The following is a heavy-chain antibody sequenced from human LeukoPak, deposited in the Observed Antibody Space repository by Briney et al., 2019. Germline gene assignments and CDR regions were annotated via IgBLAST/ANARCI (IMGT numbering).Heavy chain of an antibody. Sequence: PSETLSLTCAVYGGSFSGYYWSWIRQPPGKGLEWTGEINHSGSTNYNPSLKSRVTISVDTSKNQFSLKLSSVTAADTAVYYCARSWSGYDYVWGSYRYSNWFDPWGQGTLVTVSS. J-gene: IGHJ5*02. V-gene: IGHV4-34*01. CDR1: GGSFSGYY. D-gene: IGHD3-16*02. CDR3: ARSWSGYDYVWGSYRYSNWFDP. CDR2: INHSGST.